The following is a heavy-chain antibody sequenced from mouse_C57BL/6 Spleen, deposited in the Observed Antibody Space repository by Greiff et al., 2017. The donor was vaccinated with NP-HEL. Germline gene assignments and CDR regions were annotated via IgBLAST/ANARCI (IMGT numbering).Heavy chain of an antibody. CDR3: ARVGYGNPYWYFDV. D-gene: IGHD2-1*01. V-gene: IGHV3-1*01. Sequence: EVQLQESGPGMVKPSQSLSLTCTVTGYSITSGYDWHWIRHFPGNKLEWMGYISYSGSTNYNPSLKSRISITHDTSKNHFFLKLNSVTTEDTATYYCARVGYGNPYWYFDVWGTGTTVTVSS. CDR1: GYSITSGYD. J-gene: IGHJ1*03. CDR2: ISYSGST.